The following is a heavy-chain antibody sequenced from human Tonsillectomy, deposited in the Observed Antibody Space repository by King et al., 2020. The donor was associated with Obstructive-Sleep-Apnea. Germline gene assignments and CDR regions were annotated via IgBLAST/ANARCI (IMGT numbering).Heavy chain of an antibody. CDR1: GGSISSSSYY. Sequence: QLQESGPGLVKPSETLSLTCTVSGGSISSSSYYWGWIRQPPGKGLEWIGRVYYSGSTYYNPSLKSRVTISVDTSKNQFSLKLSSVTAADTAVYYCARDSEHCSGGSCYSSQDWFDPWGQGTLVTVSS. CDR3: ARDSEHCSGGSCYSSQDWFDP. D-gene: IGHD2-15*01. J-gene: IGHJ5*02. V-gene: IGHV4-39*07. CDR2: VYYSGST.